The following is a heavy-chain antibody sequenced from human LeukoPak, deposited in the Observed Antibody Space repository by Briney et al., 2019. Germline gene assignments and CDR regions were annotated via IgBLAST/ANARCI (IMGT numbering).Heavy chain of an antibody. J-gene: IGHJ4*02. CDR3: AREASSGWHIDY. CDR2: INHSGST. CDR1: GGSFSGYY. Sequence: SETLSLTCAVYGGSFSGYYWSWIRQPPGKGLEWIGEINHSGSTNYNPSLKSRVTISVDTSKNQFSLKLSSVTAADTAVYYCAREASSGWHIDYWGQGTLATVSS. V-gene: IGHV4-34*01. D-gene: IGHD6-19*01.